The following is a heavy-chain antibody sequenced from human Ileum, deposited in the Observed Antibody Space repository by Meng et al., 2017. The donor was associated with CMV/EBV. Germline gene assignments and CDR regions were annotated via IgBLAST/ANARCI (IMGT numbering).Heavy chain of an antibody. D-gene: IGHD2-2*02. CDR1: GYTFTSYD. Sequence: ASVKVFCKASGYTFTSYDINWVRQATGQGLEWMGWMNPNSGNTGYAQKFQGRVTITRNTSISTAYMELSSLRSEDTAVYYCARGYCSSTSCYKYGNWFDPWGQGTLVTVSS. CDR2: MNPNSGNT. CDR3: ARGYCSSTSCYKYGNWFDP. J-gene: IGHJ5*02. V-gene: IGHV1-8*03.